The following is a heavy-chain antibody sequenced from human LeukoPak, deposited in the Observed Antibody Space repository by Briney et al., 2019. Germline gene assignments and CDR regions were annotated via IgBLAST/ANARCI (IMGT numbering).Heavy chain of an antibody. Sequence: PSETLSLTCTVSGGSISSGGYYWSWIRQHPGKGLEWIGYIYYSGSTYYNPSLKSRVTISVGTSKNQFSLKLSSVTAADTAVYYCARTTVQDYFDYWGQGTLVTVSS. D-gene: IGHD4-17*01. V-gene: IGHV4-31*03. CDR1: GGSISSGGYY. J-gene: IGHJ4*02. CDR2: IYYSGST. CDR3: ARTTVQDYFDY.